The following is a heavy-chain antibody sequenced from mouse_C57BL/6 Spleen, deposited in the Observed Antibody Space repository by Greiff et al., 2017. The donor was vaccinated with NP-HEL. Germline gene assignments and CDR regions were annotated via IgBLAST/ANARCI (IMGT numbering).Heavy chain of an antibody. CDR2: ISSGSSTI. Sequence: EVKVVESGGGLVKPGGSLKLSCAASGFTFSDYGMHWVRQAPEKGLEWVANISSGSSTIYYADTVKGRFTISRDNAKNTLFLQMTSLRAEDTAMYYCARRAMDYWGQGTSVTVSS. J-gene: IGHJ4*01. CDR3: ARRAMDY. V-gene: IGHV5-17*01. CDR1: GFTFSDYG.